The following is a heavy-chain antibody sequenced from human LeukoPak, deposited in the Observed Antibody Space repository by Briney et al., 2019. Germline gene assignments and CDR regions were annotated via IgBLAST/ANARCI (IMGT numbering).Heavy chain of an antibody. Sequence: GGSLRLSCAASGFIFSNYGIHWVRQAPGKGLEWVAGISFDGSKDYYADSVKGQFTISRDNSKKTLYLQMTSLRAEDTAVYYCARSPYTGTWGNYFDYWGQGTQVTVSS. J-gene: IGHJ4*02. CDR2: ISFDGSKD. V-gene: IGHV3-30*05. CDR3: ARSPYTGTWGNYFDY. CDR1: GFIFSNYG. D-gene: IGHD1-26*01.